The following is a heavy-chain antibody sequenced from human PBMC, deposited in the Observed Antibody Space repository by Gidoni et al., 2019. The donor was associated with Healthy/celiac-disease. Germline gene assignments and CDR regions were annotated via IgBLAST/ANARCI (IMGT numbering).Heavy chain of an antibody. CDR3: AKDRAMGAKGWFDP. Sequence: EVQLVESGGGLVQPGRSLRLSCAASGFTFDDYAIHWVRQAPGKGLEWFSGISWNSGIIGYADSVKGRFTISRDNAKNSLYLQMNSLRAEDTALYYCAKDRAMGAKGWFDPWGQGTLVTVSS. CDR2: ISWNSGII. J-gene: IGHJ5*02. D-gene: IGHD1-26*01. V-gene: IGHV3-9*01. CDR1: GFTFDDYA.